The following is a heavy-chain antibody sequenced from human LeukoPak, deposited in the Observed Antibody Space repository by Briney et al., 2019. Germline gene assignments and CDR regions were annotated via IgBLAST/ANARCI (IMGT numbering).Heavy chain of an antibody. J-gene: IGHJ1*01. CDR1: GFTFDDYG. V-gene: IGHV3-20*04. CDR3: ATYSSSNAREFQY. CDR2: INWNGGIT. D-gene: IGHD2-2*01. Sequence: GGSLRLSCAASGFTFDDYGMSWVRQAPGKGLEWVSGINWNGGITAYADSVKGRFTIPRDNAKNSLYLQMNSLRAEDTAVYYCATYSSSNAREFQYWGQGTLVTVSS.